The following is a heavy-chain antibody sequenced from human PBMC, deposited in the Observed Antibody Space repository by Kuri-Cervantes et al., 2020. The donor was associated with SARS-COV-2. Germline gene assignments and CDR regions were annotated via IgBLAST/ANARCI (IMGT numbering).Heavy chain of an antibody. J-gene: IGHJ6*03. V-gene: IGHV1-2*04. Sequence: ASVKVSCKASGYTFAGYYMHWVRQAPGQGLEWMGWINPNSGGTNYAQKFQGWVTMTRDTSISTAYMELSRLRSDDTAVYYCAREASTPGIAAAGTNYYYYMDVWGRGTTVTVSS. CDR3: AREASTPGIAAAGTNYYYYMDV. D-gene: IGHD6-13*01. CDR2: INPNSGGT. CDR1: GYTFAGYY.